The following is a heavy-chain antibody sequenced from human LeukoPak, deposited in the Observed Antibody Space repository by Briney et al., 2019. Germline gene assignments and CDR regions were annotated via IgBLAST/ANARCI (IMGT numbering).Heavy chain of an antibody. D-gene: IGHD5-18*01. Sequence: GGSLRLSCAASGFTFSSYAMSWIRQAPGKGLEWVSAISGSGGSTYYADSVKGRFTISRDNSKNTLYLQMNSLRAEDTAVYYCAKGGGEYSYGFDYWGQGTLVTVSS. CDR3: AKGGGEYSYGFDY. CDR1: GFTFSSYA. CDR2: ISGSGGST. V-gene: IGHV3-23*01. J-gene: IGHJ4*02.